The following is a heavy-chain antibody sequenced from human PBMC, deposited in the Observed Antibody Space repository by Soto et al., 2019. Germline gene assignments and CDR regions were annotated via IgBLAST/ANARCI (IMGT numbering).Heavy chain of an antibody. CDR1: GFTFGNYF. D-gene: IGHD1-20*01. V-gene: IGHV3-23*01. CDR2: ISSNGGRT. Sequence: EVQLLGSGGGLVQPGESLRLSCAASGFTFGNYFMNWVRQAPGKGLEWVSDISSNGGRTHYADSVRGRFTISRDNSRNTLYLQMSSLRAEDTALYYCAKDLNWYGMDVWGQGTTVTVSS. CDR3: AKDLNWYGMDV. J-gene: IGHJ6*02.